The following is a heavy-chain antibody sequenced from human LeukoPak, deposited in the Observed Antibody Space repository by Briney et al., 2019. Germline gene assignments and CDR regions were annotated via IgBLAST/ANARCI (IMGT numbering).Heavy chain of an antibody. V-gene: IGHV3-11*01. J-gene: IGHJ3*01. D-gene: IGHD2/OR15-2a*01. CDR1: GFSFSDSY. CDR2: IKSSDTST. CDR3: ARRGNMSSHAFDL. Sequence: PGGSLRLSCAASGFSFSDSYMSWIRQAPGQGLEWLSYIKSSDTSTFYADSVKGRFTVSRDNAKNSLYLQMNSLRAEDTAVYYCARRGNMSSHAFDLWGQGTVVSVSS.